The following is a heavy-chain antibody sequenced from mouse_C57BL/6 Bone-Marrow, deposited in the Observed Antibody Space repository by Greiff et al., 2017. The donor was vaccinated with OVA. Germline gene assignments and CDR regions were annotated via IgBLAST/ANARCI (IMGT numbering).Heavy chain of an antibody. J-gene: IGHJ4*01. Sequence: VQLQQSGTVLVRPGASVKMSCTTSGYTFTSYWMHWVNQRPGQGLEWIGAIYPGNSDTSYNQKFKGKGKLTAVTSASTAYMELSSLTNEDSAVYYCTSGYDDDKALGGRGKGATVTVSS. D-gene: IGHD2-10*02. CDR1: GYTFTSYW. V-gene: IGHV1-5*01. CDR3: TSGYDDDKALGG. CDR2: IYPGNSDT.